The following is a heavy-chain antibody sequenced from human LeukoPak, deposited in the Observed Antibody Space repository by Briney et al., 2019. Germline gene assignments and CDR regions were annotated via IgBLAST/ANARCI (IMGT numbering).Heavy chain of an antibody. CDR2: IYHGGST. Sequence: KPSETLSLTCAVSGGSISSSNWWSWVRQPPGKGLEWIGEIYHGGSTNYNPSLKSRVTISVDKSKNQFSLKLSSVTAADTAVYYCARVRGYGRDYYYYYMDVWSKGTTVTVSS. CDR3: ARVRGYGRDYYYYYMDV. D-gene: IGHD5-18*01. J-gene: IGHJ6*03. V-gene: IGHV4-4*02. CDR1: GGSISSSNW.